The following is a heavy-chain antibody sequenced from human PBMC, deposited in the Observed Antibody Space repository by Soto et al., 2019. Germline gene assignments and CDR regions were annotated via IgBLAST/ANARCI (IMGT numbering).Heavy chain of an antibody. CDR2: IHPANGNT. Sequence: GASVKVSCKASGYTFTNYAIHWVRQAPRQRLEWMGWIHPANGNTKYSQRFQGRVTITSDTSASTAYMEVSSLRSEDTAVYYCAREFPNWGFVNWFDPWGQGTLVTVSS. D-gene: IGHD7-27*01. CDR1: GYTFTNYA. CDR3: AREFPNWGFVNWFDP. V-gene: IGHV1-3*01. J-gene: IGHJ5*02.